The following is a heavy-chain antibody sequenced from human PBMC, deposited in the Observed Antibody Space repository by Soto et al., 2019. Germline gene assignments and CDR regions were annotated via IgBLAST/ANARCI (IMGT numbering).Heavy chain of an antibody. CDR3: SRQRTSVVTQAYFDV. CDR2: IYYSGST. CDR1: GFTFSDYY. D-gene: IGHD2-21*02. V-gene: IGHV4-59*04. Sequence: GSLRLSCAASGFTFSDYYMSWIRQPPGKGLEWIGSIYYSGSTYNHPSLRSRVSMSIDTSKDQFSLKLKSVTAADTALYFCSRQRTSVVTQAYFDVWGPGSLVTVSS. J-gene: IGHJ4*02.